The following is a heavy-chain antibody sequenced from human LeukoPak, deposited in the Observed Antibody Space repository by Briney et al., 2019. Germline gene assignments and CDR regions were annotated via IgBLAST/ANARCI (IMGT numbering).Heavy chain of an antibody. CDR2: IYYSGST. CDR1: GGSISSYY. Sequence: SETLPLTCTVSGGSISSYYWSWIRQPPGKGLEWIGYIYYSGSTNYNPSLKSRVTISVDTSKNQFSLKLSSVTAADTAVYYCARHGGYSYGFDYWGQGTLVTVSS. D-gene: IGHD5-18*01. V-gene: IGHV4-59*08. CDR3: ARHGGYSYGFDY. J-gene: IGHJ4*02.